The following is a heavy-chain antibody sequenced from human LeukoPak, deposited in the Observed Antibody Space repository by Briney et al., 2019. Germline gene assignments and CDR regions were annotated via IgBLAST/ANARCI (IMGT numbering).Heavy chain of an antibody. CDR3: ARVVVGDIAAFDI. Sequence: SLWVSSAASRYTSSTYFMHWVRQAPLQGSEWMRIINPSGRSTSYAPKLQGRVTMTKDTSTSTVYMELSSLRSEDTAVYYCARVVVGDIAAFDIWGQETMVTVSS. CDR2: INPSGRST. CDR1: RYTSSTYF. J-gene: IGHJ3*02. V-gene: IGHV1-46*01. D-gene: IGHD4-17*01.